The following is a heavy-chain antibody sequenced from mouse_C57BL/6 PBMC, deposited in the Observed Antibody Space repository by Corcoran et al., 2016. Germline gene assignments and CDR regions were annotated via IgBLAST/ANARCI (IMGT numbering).Heavy chain of an antibody. J-gene: IGHJ4*01. CDR2: IYPGSGNT. V-gene: IGHV1-76*01. CDR3: LRSLPYFDRSSHYAMVS. D-gene: IGHD1-1*01. Sequence: QVQLKQSGAELVRPGASVKLSCKASGYTFTDYYINWVKQRPGQGLEWIVRIYPGSGNTYYNEKFKGKATLTAEKSSSTAYMQLRSLTSADSAVYFCLRSLPYFDRSSHYAMVSWRQGTSVTVSS. CDR1: GYTFTDYY.